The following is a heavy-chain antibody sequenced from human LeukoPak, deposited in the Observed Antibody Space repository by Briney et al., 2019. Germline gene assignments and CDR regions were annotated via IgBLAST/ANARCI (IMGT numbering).Heavy chain of an antibody. CDR1: GFTFSSYG. Sequence: GGSLRLSCAASGFTFSSYGMHWVRQAPGKGLEWVAVISYDGSNKYYADSVKGRLTISRDNSKNTLYLQMNSLRAEDTAVYYCAKDEGEGSSAFDPWGQGTLVTVCS. V-gene: IGHV3-30*18. CDR3: AKDEGEGSSAFDP. D-gene: IGHD6-6*01. CDR2: ISYDGSNK. J-gene: IGHJ5*02.